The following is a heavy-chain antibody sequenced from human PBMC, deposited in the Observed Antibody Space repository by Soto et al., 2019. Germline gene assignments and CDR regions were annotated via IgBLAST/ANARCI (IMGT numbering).Heavy chain of an antibody. D-gene: IGHD4-17*01. CDR3: AKDAVSGDGIWLLDS. V-gene: IGHV3-23*01. Sequence: LRLSCAASGFTFTNYAMTWARQAPGKGLEWVSSLLRSGSTTYYADSVKGRFTISSDISANSPYLQMDSLRAEDTAVYYCAKDAVSGDGIWLLDSWGQGTVVTVSS. CDR2: LLRSGSTT. CDR1: GFTFTNYA. J-gene: IGHJ4*02.